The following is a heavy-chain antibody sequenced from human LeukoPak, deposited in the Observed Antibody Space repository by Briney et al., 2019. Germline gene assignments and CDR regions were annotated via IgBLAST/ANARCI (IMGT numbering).Heavy chain of an antibody. CDR3: AREGIMVRGVPDY. CDR1: GGSISSGGYY. D-gene: IGHD3-10*01. V-gene: IGHV4-31*03. CDR2: IYYSGST. J-gene: IGHJ4*02. Sequence: SETLSLTCTVSGGSISSGGYYWSWIRQHPGKGLEWIGYIYYSGSTYYNPSLKSRVTISVDTSKNQFSLKLSSVTAVDTAVYYCAREGIMVRGVPDYWGQGTLVTVSS.